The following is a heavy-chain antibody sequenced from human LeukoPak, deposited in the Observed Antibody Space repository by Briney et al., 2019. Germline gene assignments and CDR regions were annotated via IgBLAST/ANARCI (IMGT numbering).Heavy chain of an antibody. J-gene: IGHJ4*02. CDR3: ARGEQPGVYY. Sequence: GGSLRLSRAASGFTFSDYYKSWVRQATGKGLEWISYISSSGSSIYYAGSVKGRFTISRDNDKNSLYLQMNSLRAEDTAVYYCARGEQPGVYYWGQGTLVTVSS. CDR2: ISSSGSSI. CDR1: GFTFSDYY. D-gene: IGHD3-10*01. V-gene: IGHV3-11*01.